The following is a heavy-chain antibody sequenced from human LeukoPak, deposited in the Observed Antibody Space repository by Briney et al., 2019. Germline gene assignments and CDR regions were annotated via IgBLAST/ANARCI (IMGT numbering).Heavy chain of an antibody. D-gene: IGHD3-9*01. Sequence: GGSLRLSCAASGFTFSSYGMQWVRQAPGKGLEWVADIWYDESHKYYADSVKGRFTISRDNSKNTLYLQMNSLRAEDTAVYYCAKGGTRLRYFDWLSDYFDYWGQGTLVTVSS. J-gene: IGHJ4*02. CDR1: GFTFSSYG. CDR2: IWYDESHK. V-gene: IGHV3-33*06. CDR3: AKGGTRLRYFDWLSDYFDY.